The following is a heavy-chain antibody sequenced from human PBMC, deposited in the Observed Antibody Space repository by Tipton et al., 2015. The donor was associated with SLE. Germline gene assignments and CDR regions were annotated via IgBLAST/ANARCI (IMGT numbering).Heavy chain of an antibody. Sequence: TLSLTCTVSGGSISSGGYYWSWLRQHPGKGLEWIGYIYYSGSTYYNPSLKSRVTISVDTSKNQFSLKLSSVTAADTAVYYCAGAVCRNCSDYWGQGTLVTVSS. CDR2: IYYSGST. CDR1: GGSISSGGYY. D-gene: IGHD3-16*01. CDR3: AGAVCRNCSDY. V-gene: IGHV4-31*03. J-gene: IGHJ4*02.